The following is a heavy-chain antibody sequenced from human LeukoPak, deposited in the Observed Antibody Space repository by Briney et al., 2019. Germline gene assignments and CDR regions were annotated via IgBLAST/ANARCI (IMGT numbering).Heavy chain of an antibody. J-gene: IGHJ4*02. V-gene: IGHV3-23*01. CDR3: AKDLVYYDSSGYYMGGY. Sequence: GGSLRLSCAASGFTFSSYAMSWVRQAPGKGLEWVSAISGSGGSTYYADSVKGRFTISRDNSKNTLYLQMNSLRAEDTAVYYCAKDLVYYDSSGYYMGGYWGQGTLVTVSS. CDR2: ISGSGGST. CDR1: GFTFSSYA. D-gene: IGHD3-22*01.